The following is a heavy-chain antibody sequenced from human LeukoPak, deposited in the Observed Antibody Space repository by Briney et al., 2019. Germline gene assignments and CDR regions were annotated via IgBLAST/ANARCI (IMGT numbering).Heavy chain of an antibody. CDR3: ARGRRELELPNWFDP. Sequence: GASVKVSCKASGYTFTSYGISWVRQAPGQGLEWMGWISAYNGNTNYAQKLQGRVTMTTDTSTSTAYMELRSLRSDDTAVYYCARGRRELELPNWFDPWGRGTLVTVSS. V-gene: IGHV1-18*01. CDR2: ISAYNGNT. D-gene: IGHD1-7*01. CDR1: GYTFTSYG. J-gene: IGHJ5*02.